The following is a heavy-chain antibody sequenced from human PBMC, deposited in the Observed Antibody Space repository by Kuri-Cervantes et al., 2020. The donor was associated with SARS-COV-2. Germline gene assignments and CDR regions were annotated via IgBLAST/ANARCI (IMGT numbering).Heavy chain of an antibody. Sequence: GGSLRLSCAASGFTFSSYAMSWVRQAPGKGLEWVSAISGSGGSTYYADSVKGRFIISRDNSKNTLYLQMNSLRAEDTAVYYCAKWGGYCSGGSCSLPFQHWGQGTLVTVSS. J-gene: IGHJ1*01. D-gene: IGHD2-15*01. CDR1: GFTFSSYA. V-gene: IGHV3-23*01. CDR2: ISGSGGST. CDR3: AKWGGYCSGGSCSLPFQH.